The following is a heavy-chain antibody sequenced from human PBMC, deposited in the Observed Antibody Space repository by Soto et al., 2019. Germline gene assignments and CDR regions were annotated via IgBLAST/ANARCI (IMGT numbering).Heavy chain of an antibody. CDR1: GVNFGSYA. CDR3: AKWALMVSWFDP. Sequence: PWGSLRLSCSASGVNFGSYARSLVHQAPGKGLEWVSAISGSGGSTYYADSVKGRFTISRDNSKNTLYLQMNSLRAEDTAVYYCAKWALMVSWFDPWGQGTLVTVPS. CDR2: ISGSGGST. D-gene: IGHD2-8*01. J-gene: IGHJ5*02. V-gene: IGHV3-23*01.